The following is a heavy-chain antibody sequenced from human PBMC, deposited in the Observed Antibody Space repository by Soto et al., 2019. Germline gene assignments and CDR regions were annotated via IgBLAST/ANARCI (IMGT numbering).Heavy chain of an antibody. Sequence: SETLSLTCTVSGGSISSSSYYWGWIRQPPGKGLEWIGSIYYSGSTYYNPSLKSRVTISVDTSKNQFSLKLSSVTAADTAVYYCARDPYSSGWSAEYFQHWGQGTLVTVSS. J-gene: IGHJ1*01. CDR1: GGSISSSSYY. CDR3: ARDPYSSGWSAEYFQH. CDR2: IYYSGST. V-gene: IGHV4-39*07. D-gene: IGHD6-19*01.